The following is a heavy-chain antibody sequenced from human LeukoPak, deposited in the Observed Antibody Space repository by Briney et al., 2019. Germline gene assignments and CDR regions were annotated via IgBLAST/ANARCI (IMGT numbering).Heavy chain of an antibody. Sequence: GGSLRLSCAASGFTFSSYWMSWVRQAPGKGLEWVAVISYDGSNKYYADSVKGRFTISRDNSKNTLYLQMNSLRAEDTAVYYCARERPRGRYFDYWGQGTLVTVSS. CDR3: ARERPRGRYFDY. J-gene: IGHJ4*02. V-gene: IGHV3-30-3*01. CDR2: ISYDGSNK. CDR1: GFTFSSYW. D-gene: IGHD6-6*01.